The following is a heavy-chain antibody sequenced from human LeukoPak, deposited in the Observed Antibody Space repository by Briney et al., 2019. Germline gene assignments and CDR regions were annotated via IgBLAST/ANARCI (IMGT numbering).Heavy chain of an antibody. Sequence: PSETLSLTCTVSGGSFSSYYWSWVRQPPGKGLEWMGYIYYSGSTNYNPSLKSRVTISVDTSKNQFSLKLSSVTAADTAVYYCARWSKGYYDSSGYYYEAWFDPWGQGTLVTVSS. CDR3: ARWSKGYYDSSGYYYEAWFDP. V-gene: IGHV4-59*01. J-gene: IGHJ5*02. D-gene: IGHD3-22*01. CDR1: GGSFSSYY. CDR2: IYYSGST.